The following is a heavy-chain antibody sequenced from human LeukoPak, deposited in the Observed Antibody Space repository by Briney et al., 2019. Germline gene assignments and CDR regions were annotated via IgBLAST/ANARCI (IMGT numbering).Heavy chain of an antibody. CDR1: GYSFTNYW. J-gene: IGHJ4*01. V-gene: IGHV5-51*01. D-gene: IGHD2-15*01. CDR2: IYPGDSNT. Sequence: GESLKTSCKGSGYSFTNYWIGWVRQMPGKGLEWMGIIYPGDSNTRYSPSFQGQVTISVDKSVTTAYLQWSSLKASDTAVYYCATGRYCSGGTCYSSLDFWGQGTLVTVSS. CDR3: ATGRYCSGGTCYSSLDF.